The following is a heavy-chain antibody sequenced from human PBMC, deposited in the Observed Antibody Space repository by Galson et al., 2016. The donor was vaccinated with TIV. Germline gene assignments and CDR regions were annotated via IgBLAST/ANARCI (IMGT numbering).Heavy chain of an antibody. CDR2: IDSEGDNT. Sequence: SLRLSCAASGFTFSTYWMHWVRQAPGKGLVWVSRIDSEGDNTRYADSVTGRFTISRDNAKNTLYLQMSSRGAEDTAVYYCARGALDTDRQYYCYYGLDVWGQGTAVTGSS. CDR1: GFTFSTYW. CDR3: ARGALDTDRQYYCYYGLDV. D-gene: IGHD1-1*01. J-gene: IGHJ6*02. V-gene: IGHV3-74*01.